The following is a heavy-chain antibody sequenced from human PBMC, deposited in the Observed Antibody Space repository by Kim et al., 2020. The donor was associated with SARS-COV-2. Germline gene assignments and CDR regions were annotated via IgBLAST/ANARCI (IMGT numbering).Heavy chain of an antibody. J-gene: IGHJ6*02. V-gene: IGHV1-8*01. CDR3: ARADSSGYWYYYYGMDV. D-gene: IGHD3-22*01. CDR1: GYTFTSYD. Sequence: ASVKVSCKASGYTFTSYDINWVRQATGQGLEWMGWMNPNSGNTGYAQKFQGRVTMTRNTSISTAYMELSSLRSEDTAVYYCARADSSGYWYYYYGMDVWGQGTTVTVSS. CDR2: MNPNSGNT.